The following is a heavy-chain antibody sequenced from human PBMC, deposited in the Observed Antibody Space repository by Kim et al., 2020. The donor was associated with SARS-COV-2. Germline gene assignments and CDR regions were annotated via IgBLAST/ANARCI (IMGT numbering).Heavy chain of an antibody. Sequence: SFQGQVTISADKSSSTAYLQWSSLKASDTAMYYCARHDGSGSYYLLALDYWGQGTLVTVSS. D-gene: IGHD3-10*01. V-gene: IGHV5-51*01. CDR3: ARHDGSGSYYLLALDY. J-gene: IGHJ4*02.